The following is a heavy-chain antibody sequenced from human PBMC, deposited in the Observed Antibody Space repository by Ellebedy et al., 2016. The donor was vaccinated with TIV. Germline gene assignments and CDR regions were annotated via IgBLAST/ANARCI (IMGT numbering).Heavy chain of an antibody. CDR2: INNGGRTT. V-gene: IGHV3-23*01. D-gene: IGHD1-26*01. J-gene: IGHJ6*02. CDR3: AKNMVFGDGKWELDV. CDR1: GFTFSGYA. Sequence: PGGSLRLSCVASGFTFSGYAMSWVRQAPGKGLEWVSGINNGGRTTSYADSVKGRFTISRDNSRSTLYLQMNSLRAEDSAVDYCAKNMVFGDGKWELDVWGQGTTVTVSS.